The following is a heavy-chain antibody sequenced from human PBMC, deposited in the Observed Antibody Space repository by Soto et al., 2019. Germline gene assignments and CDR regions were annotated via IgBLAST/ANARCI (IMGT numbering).Heavy chain of an antibody. V-gene: IGHV4-59*01. CDR1: SASFSKYY. J-gene: IGHJ4*02. D-gene: IGHD3-16*01. CDR3: ASVTVGGVVLAH. Sequence: SETLSLTFTVSSASFSKYYWSWIRQPPGKGLEWIGYIYFNGNTNYNPSLKRRVTISIDTSKKQISLNLTSVTDADTAVYYCASVTVGGVVLAHWGQGTLVTVSS. CDR2: IYFNGNT.